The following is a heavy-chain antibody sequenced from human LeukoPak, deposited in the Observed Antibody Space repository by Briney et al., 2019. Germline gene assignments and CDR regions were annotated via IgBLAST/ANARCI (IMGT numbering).Heavy chain of an antibody. CDR3: ARGRYSSSSEGYYYMDV. CDR2: IYHSGST. Sequence: TPSETLSLTCTVSGGSISSGGYYWSWIRQPPGKGLEWIGYIYHSGSTYYNPSLKSRVTISVDRSKNQFSLKLSSVTAADTAVYYCARGRYSSSSEGYYYMDVWGKGTTVTVSS. D-gene: IGHD6-6*01. V-gene: IGHV4-30-2*01. CDR1: GGSISSGGYY. J-gene: IGHJ6*03.